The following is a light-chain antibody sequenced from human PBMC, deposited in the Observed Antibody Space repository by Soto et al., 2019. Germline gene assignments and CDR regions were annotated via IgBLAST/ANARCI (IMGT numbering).Light chain of an antibody. CDR1: QSVSSN. CDR3: QQSYSTPPT. V-gene: IGKV3-15*01. CDR2: GAS. Sequence: TVLTQSPATLSVSPGERVALSCRASQSVSSNLAWYQQKPGQAPRLLIFGASTRATGIPARFSGSGSGTDFTLTISSLQPEDFATYYCQQSYSTPPTFGQGTRLEI. J-gene: IGKJ5*01.